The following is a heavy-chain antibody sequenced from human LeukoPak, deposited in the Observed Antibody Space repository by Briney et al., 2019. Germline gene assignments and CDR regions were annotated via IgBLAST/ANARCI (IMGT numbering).Heavy chain of an antibody. J-gene: IGHJ6*03. Sequence: ASVKVSCKASGYTFTSYYMHWVRQAPGQGLEWMGWINPNSGGTNYAQKFQGRITMTRDTSISTAYMELSRLRSDDTAVYYCARGVSGIYYYYYMDVWGKGTTVTISS. CDR3: ARGVSGIYYYYYMDV. V-gene: IGHV1-2*02. D-gene: IGHD2-21*01. CDR2: INPNSGGT. CDR1: GYTFTSYY.